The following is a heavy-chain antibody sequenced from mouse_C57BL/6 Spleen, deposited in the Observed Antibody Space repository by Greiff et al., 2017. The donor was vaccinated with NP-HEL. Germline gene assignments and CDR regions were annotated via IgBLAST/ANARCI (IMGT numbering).Heavy chain of an antibody. Sequence: QVQLQQPGAELVRPGSSVKLSCKASGYTFTSYWMHWVKQRPIQGLEWIGNIDPSDSETHYNQKFKDKATLTVDKSSSTAYMQLSSLTSEDSAVYYCAREYYDYAFAYWGQGTLVTVSA. CDR1: GYTFTSYW. J-gene: IGHJ3*01. V-gene: IGHV1-52*01. CDR2: IDPSDSET. D-gene: IGHD2-4*01. CDR3: AREYYDYAFAY.